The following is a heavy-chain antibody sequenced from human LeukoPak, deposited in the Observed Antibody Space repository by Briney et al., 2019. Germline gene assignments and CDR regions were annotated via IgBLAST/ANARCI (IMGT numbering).Heavy chain of an antibody. CDR2: VSSSGSTI. Sequence: GGSLRLSCAASGFTFSSYEMNWVRQAPGKGLEWVSYVSSSGSTIYYADSVKGRFTISRGNAKNSLYLQMNSLRAEDTAVYYCAELGITMIGGVWGKGTTVTISS. V-gene: IGHV3-48*03. CDR3: AELGITMIGGV. J-gene: IGHJ6*04. CDR1: GFTFSSYE. D-gene: IGHD3-10*02.